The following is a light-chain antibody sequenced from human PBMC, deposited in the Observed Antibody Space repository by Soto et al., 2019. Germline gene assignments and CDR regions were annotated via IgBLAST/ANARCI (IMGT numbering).Light chain of an antibody. CDR3: LQDYSYPLT. V-gene: IGKV1-6*01. CDR2: AAS. Sequence: AIQMTQSPSSLSASVGDRXTITCRASQGIRNDLSWYQQKSGKAPKLLIFAASSLQSGVPSRFSGSGSGTDFTLTISSLQPEDFATYYCLQDYSYPLTFGGGTKVEIK. CDR1: QGIRND. J-gene: IGKJ4*01.